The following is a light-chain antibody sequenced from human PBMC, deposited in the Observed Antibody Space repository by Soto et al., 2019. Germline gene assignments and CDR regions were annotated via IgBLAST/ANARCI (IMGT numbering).Light chain of an antibody. J-gene: IGKJ4*01. V-gene: IGKV3-20*01. CDR1: QRVSSN. CDR2: GAS. CDR3: QQYGSSLLT. Sequence: EIVWTQSPATLSLSPGERATVSCRSSQRVSSNVAWYPQKPGQAPRLLIYGASSRATGIPDRFSGSGSGTDFTLTISRLEPEDFAVYYCQQYGSSLLTFGGGTKVDIK.